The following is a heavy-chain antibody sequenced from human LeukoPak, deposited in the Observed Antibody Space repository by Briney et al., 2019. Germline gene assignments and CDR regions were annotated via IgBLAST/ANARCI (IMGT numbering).Heavy chain of an antibody. CDR2: ISSSSSFI. D-gene: IGHD5/OR15-5a*01. J-gene: IGHJ4*02. CDR1: GFTFSSYS. V-gene: IGHV3-21*04. Sequence: PGGSLRLSCAASGFTFSSYSMNWVRQAPGKGLEWVSSISSSSSFICYADSVKGRFTISRDNAKNSLFLQMDSLRAEDTAVYYCVRAIGVYAPFWGQGTLVTVSS. CDR3: VRAIGVYAPF.